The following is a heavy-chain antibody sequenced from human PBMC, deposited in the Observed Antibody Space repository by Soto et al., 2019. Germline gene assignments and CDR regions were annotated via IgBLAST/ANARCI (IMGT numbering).Heavy chain of an antibody. D-gene: IGHD6-25*01. V-gene: IGHV3-23*01. CDR3: AKHLPSKKKQRLWADALHI. CDR2: VTGRASST. J-gene: IGHJ3*02. Sequence: EVRLLESGGGLVQPGGSLRLSCFASGFTFPNYAMSWVRQAPGKGLEWVSVVTGRASSTYYADSVEGRFTISRDNSRNTLFLQMNSAGAEDTAVYYCAKHLPSKKKQRLWADALHIWGQGTMLTVSS. CDR1: GFTFPNYA.